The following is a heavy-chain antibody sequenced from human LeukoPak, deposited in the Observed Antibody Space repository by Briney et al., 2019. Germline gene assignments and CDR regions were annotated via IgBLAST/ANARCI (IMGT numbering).Heavy chain of an antibody. D-gene: IGHD1-26*01. CDR2: ISFDGRNK. Sequence: GGSLRLSCAATGFSFSTYAIHWVRQAPGKGLEWVAFISFDGRNKYYADSVKGRFAISRDNSQNTVYLQMSSLGPEDTAMYYCARDGHSGSPDYFDYWGPGTLVTVSS. J-gene: IGHJ4*02. V-gene: IGHV3-30*09. CDR3: ARDGHSGSPDYFDY. CDR1: GFSFSTYA.